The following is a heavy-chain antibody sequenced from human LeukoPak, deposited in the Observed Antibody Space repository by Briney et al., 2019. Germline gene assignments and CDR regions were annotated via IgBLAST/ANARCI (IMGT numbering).Heavy chain of an antibody. V-gene: IGHV3-23*01. CDR1: GFTFSGYA. CDR2: ISGSGGST. Sequence: GGSLRLSCAASGFTFSGYAMSWVRQAPGKGLEWVSAISGSGGSTYYADSVKGRFTISRDNSKNTLYLQMNSLRAEDTAVYYCANPPAGEGEDYWGQGTLVTVSS. D-gene: IGHD1-14*01. J-gene: IGHJ4*02. CDR3: ANPPAGEGEDY.